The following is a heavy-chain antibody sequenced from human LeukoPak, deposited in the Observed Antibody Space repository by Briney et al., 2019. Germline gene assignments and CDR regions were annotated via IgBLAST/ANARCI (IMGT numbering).Heavy chain of an antibody. D-gene: IGHD2-2*01. CDR3: ARRSSSSTPFDY. Sequence: GESLKITCQGSGYIFTTYWIGWLRQMPGKGLEWMGIIYPGDSDARYSPSFQGQVTLSADKSISTAYLQWSSLKASDTAMYYCARRSSSSTPFDYWGQGTLVTVSS. CDR1: GYIFTTYW. J-gene: IGHJ4*02. V-gene: IGHV5-51*01. CDR2: IYPGDSDA.